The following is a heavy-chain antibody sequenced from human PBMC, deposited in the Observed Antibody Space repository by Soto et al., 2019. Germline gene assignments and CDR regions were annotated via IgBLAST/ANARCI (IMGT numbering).Heavy chain of an antibody. Sequence: ASVKVSCKTSGYIFTSYDINWVRAATGQGLEWMGWMKPNSGNTGYAQKFQGRVTMTRDISKSTAFLELRSLRSDDTAMYYCARSFWSGPLWGQGTQVTVSS. J-gene: IGHJ1*01. V-gene: IGHV1-8*01. CDR3: ARSFWSGPL. CDR1: GYIFTSYD. CDR2: MKPNSGNT. D-gene: IGHD3-3*01.